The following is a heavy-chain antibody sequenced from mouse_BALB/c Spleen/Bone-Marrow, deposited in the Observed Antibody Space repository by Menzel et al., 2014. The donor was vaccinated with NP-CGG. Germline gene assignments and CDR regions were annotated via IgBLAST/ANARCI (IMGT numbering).Heavy chain of an antibody. CDR1: GYTFTDCA. CDR3: ARRADSSGYVDAMDY. V-gene: IGHV1S137*01. CDR2: ISTYYGDA. Sequence: QVQLQQSGAELVRPGVSVKISCKGSGYTFTDCAMHWVKQSHAKSLEWIGVISTYYGDASYNQKFKGKATMTVDKSSSTAYMELARLTSEDSAIYYCARRADSSGYVDAMDYWGQGTSVTVSS. D-gene: IGHD3-2*01. J-gene: IGHJ4*01.